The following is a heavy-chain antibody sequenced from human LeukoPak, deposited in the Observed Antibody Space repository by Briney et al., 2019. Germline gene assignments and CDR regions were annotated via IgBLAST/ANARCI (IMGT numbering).Heavy chain of an antibody. Sequence: SETLSLTCTVSGGSVSSGSYYWSWIRQPPGKGLEWIGYIYYSGSTNYNPSLKSRVTISVDTSKNQFSLKLSSVTAADTAVYYCARAYDDYHYWGQGTLVTVSS. J-gene: IGHJ4*02. CDR2: IYYSGST. V-gene: IGHV4-61*01. CDR3: ARAYDDYHY. D-gene: IGHD4-17*01. CDR1: GGSVSSGSYY.